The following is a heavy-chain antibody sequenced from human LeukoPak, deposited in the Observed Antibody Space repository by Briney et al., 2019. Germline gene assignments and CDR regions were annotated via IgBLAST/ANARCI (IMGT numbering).Heavy chain of an antibody. V-gene: IGHV1-2*02. J-gene: IGHJ3*02. CDR2: INPHSGGT. D-gene: IGHD6-25*01. Sequence: ASVKVSCKASGYKYSDYYIHWVRHAPGQGLEWMGWINPHSGGTRYAPKFQGRVTMSSDTSINTAYMEMRSLRSDDTAVFYCARVDRLYERTYPAGYDIWGQGTRATVSS. CDR1: GYKYSDYY. CDR3: ARVDRLYERTYPAGYDI.